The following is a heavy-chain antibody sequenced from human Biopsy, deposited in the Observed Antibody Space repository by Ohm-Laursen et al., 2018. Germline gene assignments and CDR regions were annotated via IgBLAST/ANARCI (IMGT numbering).Heavy chain of an antibody. D-gene: IGHD5-24*01. CDR3: ASAGYNPDWNFDL. V-gene: IGHV4-4*07. CDR1: GGDINNYY. Sequence: TLSLTCNVSGGDINNYYWSWIRQPAGKGLEWIGRIYPGGSTNYNPSLKSRVTVSVNTSKKQFSLRLSSVTAADTAVYYCASAGYNPDWNFDLWGRGTRVTVSS. CDR2: IYPGGST. J-gene: IGHJ2*01.